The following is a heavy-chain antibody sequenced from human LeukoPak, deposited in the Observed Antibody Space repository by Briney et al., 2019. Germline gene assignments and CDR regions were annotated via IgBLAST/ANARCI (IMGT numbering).Heavy chain of an antibody. V-gene: IGHV5-51*01. CDR2: IFPGDSDT. D-gene: IGHD1-26*01. Sequence: GESLKISCKGSGYSFTSYWIGWVRQMPGKGLEWLGIIFPGDSDTRYSPSFQGQVTISADKSISTAYLQWSSLKASDTAMYYCARRSSGSYSVGGYYYYMDVWGKGTTVTVSS. CDR3: ARRSSGSYSVGGYYYYMDV. CDR1: GYSFTSYW. J-gene: IGHJ6*03.